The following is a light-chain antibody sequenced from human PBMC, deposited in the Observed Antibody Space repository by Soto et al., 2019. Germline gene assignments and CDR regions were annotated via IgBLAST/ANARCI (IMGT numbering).Light chain of an antibody. CDR2: DAS. V-gene: IGKV3D-20*02. CDR3: QKRSNWPIN. CDR1: QTVRNNY. Sequence: EFVLMQYTGNVSWAPLEIDNISWRASQTVRNNYLAWYQQKPGQAPRLLIYDASTRATGIPARFSGSGSGTDFTLTISSLEPEDFAVYYCQKRSNWPINCGQGKRRAIK. J-gene: IGKJ5*01.